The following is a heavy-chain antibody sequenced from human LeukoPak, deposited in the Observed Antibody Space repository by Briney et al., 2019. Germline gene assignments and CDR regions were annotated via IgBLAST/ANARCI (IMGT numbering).Heavy chain of an antibody. V-gene: IGHV4-4*02. CDR2: IYHSGST. CDR3: ARARVAAAGPFDY. D-gene: IGHD6-13*01. Sequence: SETLSLTCAVSGGSISSSNWWSWVRQPPGKGLEWIGEIYHSGSTNYNPSLKSRVTISVDKAKNQFSLKLSSVTAADTAVYYCARARVAAAGPFDYWGQGTLVTVSS. J-gene: IGHJ4*02. CDR1: GGSISSSNW.